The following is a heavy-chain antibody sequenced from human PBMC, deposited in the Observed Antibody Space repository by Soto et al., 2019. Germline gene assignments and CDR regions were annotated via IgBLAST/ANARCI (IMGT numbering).Heavy chain of an antibody. CDR2: ISSSASSM. CDR1: VSRCSDWN. Sequence: ELQLVESGGGLVQPGGSLRLSCEASVSRCSDWNMNWVRQAPGKGLEWFSYISSSASSMSYSDSVKGRFTISRDNAKHSLYQQMNSMRAEDTAVYYCGGALDIWGQGKVVTVSS. J-gene: IGHJ3*02. V-gene: IGHV3-48*01. CDR3: GGALDI. D-gene: IGHD3-16*01.